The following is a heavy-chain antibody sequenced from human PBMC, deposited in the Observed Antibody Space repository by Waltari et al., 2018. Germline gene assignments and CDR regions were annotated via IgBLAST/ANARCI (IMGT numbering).Heavy chain of an antibody. V-gene: IGHV4-4*02. Sequence: QLQLQESGPGLVKPSGTLSLICAVSGDSMSTSDYWSWVRQPPGKGLEWIGQVRGDGKTNYNPSFASRVTMSLDTSTYHFALKLTSATAAGTALYYCARDRGRGLYLDTWGQGTLVTVSP. D-gene: IGHD1-1*01. CDR2: VRGDGKT. CDR3: ARDRGRGLYLDT. J-gene: IGHJ4*02. CDR1: GDSMSTSDY.